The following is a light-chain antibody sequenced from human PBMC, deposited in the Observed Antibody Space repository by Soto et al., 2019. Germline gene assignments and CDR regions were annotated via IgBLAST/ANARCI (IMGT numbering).Light chain of an antibody. V-gene: IGKV2-30*01. CDR1: QSLVYGDGNTY. CDR3: RQATHWPPYT. J-gene: IGKJ2*01. CDR2: QVS. Sequence: DVVMTQSPLSLPVTLGQPASISCRSSQSLVYGDGNTYLNWFHQRPGQSPRRLIYQVSNRDSGVPDRFSGSGSGADFTLTISRVEAEDVGFYFCRQATHWPPYTFGQGTKLEIK.